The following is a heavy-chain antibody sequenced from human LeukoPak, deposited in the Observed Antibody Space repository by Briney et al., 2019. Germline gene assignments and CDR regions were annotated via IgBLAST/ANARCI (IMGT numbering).Heavy chain of an antibody. CDR1: GYTFTSYD. J-gene: IGHJ6*03. V-gene: IGHV1-8*01. CDR2: MNPYSGNT. D-gene: IGHD3-10*01. CDR3: ARWLSYYGSGGYYYMDV. Sequence: SSVNPSRKATGYTFTSYDINWVRLATGQGLEWMGWMNPYSGNTGYAQKFEGRVNMTRNTSISTAYMELSSLRSEDTAVYYCARWLSYYGSGGYYYMDVWGKGTTVTISS.